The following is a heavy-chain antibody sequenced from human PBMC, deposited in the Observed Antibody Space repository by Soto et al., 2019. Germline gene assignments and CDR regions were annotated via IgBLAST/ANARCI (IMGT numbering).Heavy chain of an antibody. D-gene: IGHD3-22*01. Sequence: GGSLRLSCAASGLTFSSYAMHWVRQAPGKGLEWVAVISYDGSNKYYADSVKGRFTISRDNSKNTLYLQMNSLRAEDTAVYYCGGYYYDSSGYYWGQGTLVTVSS. V-gene: IGHV3-30-3*01. J-gene: IGHJ4*02. CDR2: ISYDGSNK. CDR3: GGYYYDSSGYY. CDR1: GLTFSSYA.